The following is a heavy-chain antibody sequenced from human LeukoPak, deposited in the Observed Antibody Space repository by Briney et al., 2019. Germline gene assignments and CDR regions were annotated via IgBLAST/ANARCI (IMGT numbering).Heavy chain of an antibody. J-gene: IGHJ4*02. CDR1: GGTFSSYA. V-gene: IGHV1-69*05. CDR2: IIPIFGTA. CDR3: ARSRITGTTGYSFDY. Sequence: GASVEVSCKASGGTFSSYAISWVRQAPGQGLEWMGGIIPIFGTANYAQKFQGRVTITTDESTSTAYMELSSLRSEDTAVYYCARSRITGTTGYSFDYWGQGTLVTVSS. D-gene: IGHD1-7*01.